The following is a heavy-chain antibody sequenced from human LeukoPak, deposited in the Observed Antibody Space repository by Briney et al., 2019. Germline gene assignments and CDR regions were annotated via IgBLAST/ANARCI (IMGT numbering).Heavy chain of an antibody. CDR3: ARVGYSSSWIDY. CDR2: INHSGST. Sequence: SETLSLTCAVYGGSFSGYYWSWIRQPPGKGLEWIGEINHSGSTNYNPSLKSRVTISVDTSKNQLSLKLSSVTAADTAVYYCARVGYSSSWIDYWGQGTLVTVTS. V-gene: IGHV4-34*01. CDR1: GGSFSGYY. D-gene: IGHD6-13*01. J-gene: IGHJ4*02.